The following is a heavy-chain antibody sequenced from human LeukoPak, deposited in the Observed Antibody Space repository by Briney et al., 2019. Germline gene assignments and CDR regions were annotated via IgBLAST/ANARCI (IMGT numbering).Heavy chain of an antibody. V-gene: IGHV3-48*01. Sequence: GGSLRLTCAASGFTFSSYSMNWVRQAPGKGLEWVSYISSSSSTIYYADSVKGRFTISRDNAKNSLYLQMNSLRAEDTAVYYCATYSSLNRREFQFWGQGTLLTVSS. CDR3: ATYSSLNRREFQF. J-gene: IGHJ1*01. D-gene: IGHD3-22*01. CDR2: ISSSSSTI. CDR1: GFTFSSYS.